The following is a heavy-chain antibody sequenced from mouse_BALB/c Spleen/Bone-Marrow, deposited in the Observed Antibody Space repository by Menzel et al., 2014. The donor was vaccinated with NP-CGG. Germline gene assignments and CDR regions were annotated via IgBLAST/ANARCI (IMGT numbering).Heavy chain of an antibody. V-gene: IGHV1-39*01. CDR3: AISIEYRPLVY. CDR1: GYSFTGYN. Sequence: EVKLMESGPELEKPGASVKISCKASGYSFTGYNTNWVKQNNGKSLEWIGNIDPYYGGISYNQKFKGKATLTVDKSSNTAYMQLKSLTSEDSAIYYCAISIEYRPLVYWGQGTLVTVSA. D-gene: IGHD2-14*01. J-gene: IGHJ3*01. CDR2: IDPYYGGI.